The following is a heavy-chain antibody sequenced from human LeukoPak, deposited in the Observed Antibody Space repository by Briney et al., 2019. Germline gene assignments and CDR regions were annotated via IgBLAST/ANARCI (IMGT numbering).Heavy chain of an antibody. V-gene: IGHV3-23*01. J-gene: IGHJ5*02. CDR2: ISDDVSAT. D-gene: IGHD3-9*01. CDR1: GFTFSNYA. CDR3: AKVGTVNWLPLNWFDP. Sequence: GESLRLSCVASGFTFSNYAMNWVRQAPGKGLEWVSGISDDVSATYYADSVKGRFTISRDNSKNTLYLQMNSLRAEDTAVYYCAKVGTVNWLPLNWFDPWGQGTLVTVSS.